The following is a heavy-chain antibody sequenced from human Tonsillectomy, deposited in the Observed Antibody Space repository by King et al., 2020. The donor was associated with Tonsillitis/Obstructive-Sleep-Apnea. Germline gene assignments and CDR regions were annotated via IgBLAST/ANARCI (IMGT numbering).Heavy chain of an antibody. J-gene: IGHJ5*02. D-gene: IGHD2-2*03. CDR3: AGALLGYCSTFSCLTGFDP. V-gene: IGHV3-7*04. CDR1: GFTFSSYW. CDR2: IKEDGSET. Sequence: VQLVESGGGLVQPGGSLRLSCAASGFTFSSYWMSWVRQAPGKGLEWVANIKEDGSETYYVDSVKGRFTVSRDNAKNSLYLQMNSLRAEDTAVYYCAGALLGYCSTFSCLTGFDPWGQGTLVTVSS.